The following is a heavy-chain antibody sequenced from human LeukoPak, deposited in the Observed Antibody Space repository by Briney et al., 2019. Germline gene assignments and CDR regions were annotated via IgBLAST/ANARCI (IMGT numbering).Heavy chain of an antibody. Sequence: SVKVSCKASGGTFSSYAISWVRQAPGQGLEWMGEIIPIFGTANYAQKFQGRVTITADESTSTAYMELSSLRSEDTAVYYCARVQSPYYDFWSGSSHFDYWGQGTLVTVSS. CDR1: GGTFSSYA. J-gene: IGHJ4*02. V-gene: IGHV1-69*13. CDR2: IIPIFGTA. D-gene: IGHD3-3*01. CDR3: ARVQSPYYDFWSGSSHFDY.